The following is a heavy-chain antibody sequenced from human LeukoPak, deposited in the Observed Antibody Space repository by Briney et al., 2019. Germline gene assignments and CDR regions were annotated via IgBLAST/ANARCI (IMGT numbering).Heavy chain of an antibody. CDR1: GFTFSSYG. J-gene: IGHJ4*02. D-gene: IGHD6-19*01. V-gene: IGHV3-30*02. CDR2: IRYDGSNK. CDR3: AKDLLAVAGRRLHY. Sequence: QPGGSLRLSCAASGFTFSSYGMHWVRQAPGKGLEWVAFIRYDGSNKYYADSVKGRFTISRDNSKNTLYLQMNSLRAEDTAVYCCAKDLLAVAGRRLHYWGQGTLVTISS.